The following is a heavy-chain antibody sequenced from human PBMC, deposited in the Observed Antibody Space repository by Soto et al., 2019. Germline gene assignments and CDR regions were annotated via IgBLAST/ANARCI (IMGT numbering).Heavy chain of an antibody. Sequence: GGSLRLSCAASGFTFSSYAMSWVRQAPGKGLEWVSAISGSGGSTYYADSVKGRFTISRDNSKNTLYLQMNSLRAEDTAVYYCAKSPPPYYYDSSGYYYFDYWGQGTLVTVSS. D-gene: IGHD3-22*01. J-gene: IGHJ4*02. V-gene: IGHV3-23*01. CDR2: ISGSGGST. CDR1: GFTFSSYA. CDR3: AKSPPPYYYDSSGYYYFDY.